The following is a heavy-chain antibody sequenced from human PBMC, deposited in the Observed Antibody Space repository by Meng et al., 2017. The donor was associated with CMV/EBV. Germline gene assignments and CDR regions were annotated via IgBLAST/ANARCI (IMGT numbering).Heavy chain of an antibody. CDR3: ARVVPAAIGTIDY. D-gene: IGHD2-2*01. CDR2: INPNSGGT. V-gene: IGHV1-2*02. CDR1: GYTFTGYY. Sequence: ASVQVSCKASGYTFTGYYMHWVRQAPGQGLEWMGWINPNSGGTNYAQKFQGRVTMTRDTSISTAYMELSRLRSDDTAVYYCARVVPAAIGTIDYWGQGTLVTVSS. J-gene: IGHJ4*02.